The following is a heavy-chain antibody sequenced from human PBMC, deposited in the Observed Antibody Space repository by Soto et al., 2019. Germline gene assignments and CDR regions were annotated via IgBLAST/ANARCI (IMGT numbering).Heavy chain of an antibody. V-gene: IGHV3-7*01. CDR2: IKHDGIEK. CDR3: ERDVVAADGVSWFDS. J-gene: IGHJ5*01. CDR1: GFAFSRYW. Sequence: GGSLRLSCAASGFAFSRYWMTWVRQAPGKGLEWVANIKHDGIEKYSLDSVRGRFTISRDNAKNSLFLQMNSLRAEDTAVYYCERDVVAADGVSWFDSWCQGILVTVS. D-gene: IGHD2-15*01.